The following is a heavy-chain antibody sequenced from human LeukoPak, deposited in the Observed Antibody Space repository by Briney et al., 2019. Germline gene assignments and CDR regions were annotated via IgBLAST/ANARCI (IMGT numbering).Heavy chain of an antibody. V-gene: IGHV1-69*04. CDR1: GGTFSSYA. Sequence: ASVKVSCKASGGTFSSYAISWVRQAPGQGLEWMGRIIPILGIANYAQKFQGRVTITADKSTSTAYMGLSSLRSEDTAVYYCARDAPNNWNDDVGAFDIWGQGTMVTVSS. D-gene: IGHD1-1*01. CDR2: IIPILGIA. CDR3: ARDAPNNWNDDVGAFDI. J-gene: IGHJ3*02.